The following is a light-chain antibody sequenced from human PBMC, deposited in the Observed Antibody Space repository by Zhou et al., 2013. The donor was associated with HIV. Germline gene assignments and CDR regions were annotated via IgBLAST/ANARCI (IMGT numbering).Light chain of an antibody. CDR3: HQYYGTPRT. Sequence: DIQMTQSPSSLSASVGDRVTITCRASQGIADSLAWYQQKPGKAPKLLLYAASTLETGVPSRFSGSGSGADYTLTISSLQPEDFATYYCHQYYGTPRTFGQGT. J-gene: IGKJ1*01. CDR1: QGIADS. CDR2: AAS. V-gene: IGKV1-NL1*01.